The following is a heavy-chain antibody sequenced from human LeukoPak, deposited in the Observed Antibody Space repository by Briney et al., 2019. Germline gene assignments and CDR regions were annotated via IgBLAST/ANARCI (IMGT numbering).Heavy chain of an antibody. Sequence: GESLKISCKGSGYSFTSYWIGWVRQMPGKGLEWMGIIYPGDSDTRYSPSFQGQVTISADKSISTAYLQWSSLKASDTAMYYCARTYCSGTSCGGMDVWGKGTTVTVSS. D-gene: IGHD2-2*01. CDR2: IYPGDSDT. J-gene: IGHJ6*04. CDR3: ARTYCSGTSCGGMDV. CDR1: GYSFTSYW. V-gene: IGHV5-51*01.